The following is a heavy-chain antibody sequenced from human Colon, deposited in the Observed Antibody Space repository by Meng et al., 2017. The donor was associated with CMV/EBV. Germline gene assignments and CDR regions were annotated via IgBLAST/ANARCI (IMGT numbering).Heavy chain of an antibody. Sequence: KVSCKGSGYSFSNYWIGWVRQKPGKGLEWMGIIYPGDSDTRYSPSFQGQVTISADKSISTAYLQWSSLKASDTAMYYCARQDCPITCYPDYWGQGTLVTVSS. J-gene: IGHJ4*02. CDR1: GYSFSNYW. V-gene: IGHV5-51*01. D-gene: IGHD2-2*01. CDR2: IYPGDSDT. CDR3: ARQDCPITCYPDY.